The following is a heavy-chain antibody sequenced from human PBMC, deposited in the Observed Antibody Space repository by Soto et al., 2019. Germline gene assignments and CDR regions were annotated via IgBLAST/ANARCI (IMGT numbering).Heavy chain of an antibody. CDR1: GGSMSSYY. Sequence: PSETLSLTCTVSGGSMSSYYFCWIRQPPWKGLEWIGYIYSSATNYYNPSLKSRVAMSVDTSKNQFSLNLSSVTAADTALYYCARGHRFGESKNDYWGQGTLVTVSS. D-gene: IGHD3-10*01. V-gene: IGHV4-4*09. J-gene: IGHJ4*02. CDR3: ARGHRFGESKNDY. CDR2: IYSSATN.